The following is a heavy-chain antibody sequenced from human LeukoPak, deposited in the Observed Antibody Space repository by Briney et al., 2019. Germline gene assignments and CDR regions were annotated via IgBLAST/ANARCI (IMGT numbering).Heavy chain of an antibody. V-gene: IGHV4-34*01. J-gene: IGHJ4*02. CDR3: ARSITMVRGVPFDY. Sequence: SETLSLTCAVYGVSFSGYYWSWIRQPPGKGLEWIGEINHSGSTNYNPSLKSRVTISVDTSKNQFSLKLSSVTAADTAVYYCARSITMVRGVPFDYWGQGTLVTVSS. D-gene: IGHD3-10*01. CDR1: GVSFSGYY. CDR2: INHSGST.